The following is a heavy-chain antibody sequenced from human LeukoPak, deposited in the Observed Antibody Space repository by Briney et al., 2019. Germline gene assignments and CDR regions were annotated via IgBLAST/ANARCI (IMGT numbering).Heavy chain of an antibody. CDR1: GFTFSSYG. D-gene: IGHD6-19*01. CDR3: AKLSGWAIDY. J-gene: IGHJ4*02. V-gene: IGHV3-30*18. CDR2: ISYDGSNK. Sequence: PGGSLRLSCAASGFTFSSYGMHWVRQAPGKGLEWVAVISYDGSNKYCADSVKGRFTISRDNSKNTLYLQMNSLRAEDTAVYYCAKLSGWAIDYWGQGTLVTVSS.